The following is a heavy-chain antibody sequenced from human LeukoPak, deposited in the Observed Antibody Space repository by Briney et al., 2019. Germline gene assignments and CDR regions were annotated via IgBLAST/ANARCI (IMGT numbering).Heavy chain of an antibody. CDR3: ARRGLRFLEWLLPYFDY. V-gene: IGHV4-34*01. CDR1: DGSFSGYY. J-gene: IGHJ4*02. CDR2: INHSGST. Sequence: SETLSLTCAVYDGSFSGYYWSWIRQPPGKGLEWIGEINHSGSTNYNPSLKSRVTISVDTSKNQFSLKLSSVTAADTAVYYCARRGLRFLEWLLPYFDYWAQGTLVTVSS. D-gene: IGHD3-3*01.